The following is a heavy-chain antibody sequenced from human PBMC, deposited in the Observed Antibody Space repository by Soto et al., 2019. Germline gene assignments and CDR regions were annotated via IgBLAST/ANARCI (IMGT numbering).Heavy chain of an antibody. CDR1: GFIFSTYA. D-gene: IGHD4-17*01. J-gene: IGHJ3*02. CDR2: ISSSGDST. CDR3: AHPRGYGVFDAVDI. V-gene: IGHV3-23*01. Sequence: EVQLLESGGGLVQPGGSLRLSCAASGFIFSTYAMNWVCQAPGKGLEWVSAISSSGDSTYYAESVRGRFTISRDNSINTLYLQMSRLRTEDTAVYYCAHPRGYGVFDAVDIWGQGTMVTVSS.